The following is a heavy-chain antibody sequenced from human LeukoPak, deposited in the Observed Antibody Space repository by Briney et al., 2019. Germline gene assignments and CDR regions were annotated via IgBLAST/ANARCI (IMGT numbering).Heavy chain of an antibody. V-gene: IGHV4-39*01. J-gene: IGHJ4*02. CDR2: IYYSGST. D-gene: IGHD6-19*01. CDR1: GGSISSSSYY. Sequence: PSETLSLTCTVSGGSISSSSYYWGWIRQPPGKGLEWIGSIYYSGSTYYNPSLKSRVTISVDTSKNQFSLKLSSVTAADTAVYYCARHRQWLAPFDYWGQGTLVTVSS. CDR3: ARHRQWLAPFDY.